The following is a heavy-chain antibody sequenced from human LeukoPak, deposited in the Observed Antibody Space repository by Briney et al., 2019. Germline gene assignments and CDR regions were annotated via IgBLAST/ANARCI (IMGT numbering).Heavy chain of an antibody. Sequence: ASVTVSCKGSGYTLTIYGISWVRQAPGQGLEWMGWISTYNGNTNYAQKLQGRVTMTTDTSTSTAYMELRSLRSDDTAVYYCARVDEDGFDYWGQGTLVIVSS. V-gene: IGHV1-18*01. CDR2: ISTYNGNT. J-gene: IGHJ4*02. CDR1: GYTLTIYG. CDR3: ARVDEDGFDY.